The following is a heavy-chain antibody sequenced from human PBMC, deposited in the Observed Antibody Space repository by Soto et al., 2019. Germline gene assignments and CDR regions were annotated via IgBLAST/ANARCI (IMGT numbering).Heavy chain of an antibody. CDR2: INPNSGGT. V-gene: IGHV1-2*02. CDR3: AGAGRDGYNFSDY. J-gene: IGHJ4*02. D-gene: IGHD5-12*01. CDR1: GYTFTGYY. Sequence: AASVQVSCTPSGYTFTGYYLHLVRQAPGQGREWMGWINPNSGGTNYAQKFQGRVTMTRDTSISTASLRLSCVTAADTAVYYCAGAGRDGYNFSDYWGQGTLVTVSS.